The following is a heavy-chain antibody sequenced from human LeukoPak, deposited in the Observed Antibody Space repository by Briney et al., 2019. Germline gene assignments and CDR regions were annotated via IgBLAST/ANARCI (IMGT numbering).Heavy chain of an antibody. D-gene: IGHD2-2*01. CDR2: IKSKTDGGTT. V-gene: IGHV3-15*01. Sequence: GGSLRLSCAASGFTFSSAWMSWVRQAPGKGLEWVGRIKSKTDGGTTDYAAPVKGRFTISRDDSKNTLYLQMNSLKTEDTAVYYCTTEIVVVPAAINAMALFDYWGQGTLVTVSS. J-gene: IGHJ4*02. CDR3: TTEIVVVPAAINAMALFDY. CDR1: GFTFSSAW.